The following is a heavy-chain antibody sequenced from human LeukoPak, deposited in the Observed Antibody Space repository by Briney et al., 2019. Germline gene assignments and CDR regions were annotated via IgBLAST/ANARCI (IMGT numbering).Heavy chain of an antibody. Sequence: ASVKVSCKASGYTFTGYYMHWVRQAPGQGLEWMGWINPNSGGTNYAQKFQGRVTMTRDTSISTAYMELSRLRSDDTAVYYCARVRITMVRGAGRENWFDPWGQGTLVTVSS. D-gene: IGHD3-10*01. CDR2: INPNSGGT. CDR3: ARVRITMVRGAGRENWFDP. V-gene: IGHV1-2*02. CDR1: GYTFTGYY. J-gene: IGHJ5*02.